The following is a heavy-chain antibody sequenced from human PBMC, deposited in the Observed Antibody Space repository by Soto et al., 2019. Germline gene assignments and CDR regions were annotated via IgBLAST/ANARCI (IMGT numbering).Heavy chain of an antibody. CDR3: ARGAQGFFPVSGIYFYFDH. CDR1: GYIFTDHL. J-gene: IGHJ4*02. Sequence: ASVKVSCKTSGYIFTDHLIHWVRQSPGQGLQWVGWVHPDSGGTNVAQAFQDRVTMTADTSITAAYMDLARLRPDDTAIFYCARGAQGFFPVSGIYFYFDHWGQGTPVTVSS. CDR2: VHPDSGGT. V-gene: IGHV1-2*02. D-gene: IGHD3-22*01.